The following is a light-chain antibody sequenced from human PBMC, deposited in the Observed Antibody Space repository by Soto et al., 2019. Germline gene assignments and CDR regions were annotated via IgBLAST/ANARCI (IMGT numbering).Light chain of an antibody. CDR2: DVN. CDR1: RSDIGVYNF. CDR3: TSWTTSTTMI. J-gene: IGLJ2*01. Sequence: QSALTQPASGSGSPGQSSTISCTGTRSDIGVYNFVSWYQQHPGEVPKLILYDVNVRPSGVSNRFSGSKSGNTASLTISGLQAEDEADYYCTSWTTSTTMIFGGGTKLTVL. V-gene: IGLV2-14*03.